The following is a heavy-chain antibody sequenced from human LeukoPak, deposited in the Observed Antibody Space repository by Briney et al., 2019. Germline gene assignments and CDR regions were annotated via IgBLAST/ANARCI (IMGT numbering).Heavy chain of an antibody. CDR1: GYTFTGYY. CDR2: IIPVLNIT. Sequence: SVKVSCKASGYTFTGYYMHWVRLAPGQGLEWMGRIIPVLNITTYAQKFQGRVTITADTSTSTVYMELSSLRSEETAVYYCAKDQGLTAPPPYGLDVWGQGTTVIVTS. D-gene: IGHD5-18*01. J-gene: IGHJ6*02. CDR3: AKDQGLTAPPPYGLDV. V-gene: IGHV1-69*04.